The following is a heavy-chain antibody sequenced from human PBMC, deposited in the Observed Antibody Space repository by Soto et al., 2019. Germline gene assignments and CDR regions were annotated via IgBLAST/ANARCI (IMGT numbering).Heavy chain of an antibody. CDR1: GFTFSSYA. Sequence: PGGSLRLSCAASGFTFSSYAMHWVRQAPGKGLEWVAVISYDGSNKYYADSVKGRFTISRDNSKNTLYLQMNSLRAEDTAVYYCARDQGAKPDKVVPAAFAFTAYYGMDVWGQGTTVTVSS. CDR2: ISYDGSNK. J-gene: IGHJ6*02. V-gene: IGHV3-30-3*01. CDR3: ARDQGAKPDKVVPAAFAFTAYYGMDV. D-gene: IGHD2-2*01.